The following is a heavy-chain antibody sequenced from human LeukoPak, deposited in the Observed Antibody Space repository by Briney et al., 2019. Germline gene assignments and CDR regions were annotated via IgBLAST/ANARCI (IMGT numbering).Heavy chain of an antibody. CDR2: ISTDGGHT. D-gene: IGHD2-15*01. Sequence: GGSLRLSCAASGFTFTNYAMSWVRQAPGKGLEWVSAISTDGGHTTNADSVKGRFTLSRDNSRNTVYLQVNSLRAEDTARYYCARQVGYCSDGTCYFDYWGQGTLVTASS. CDR1: GFTFTNYA. V-gene: IGHV3-23*01. J-gene: IGHJ4*02. CDR3: ARQVGYCSDGTCYFDY.